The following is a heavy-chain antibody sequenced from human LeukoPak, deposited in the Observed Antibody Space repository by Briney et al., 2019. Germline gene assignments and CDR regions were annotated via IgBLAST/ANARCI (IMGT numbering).Heavy chain of an antibody. D-gene: IGHD2-15*01. V-gene: IGHV1-3*01. CDR2: INAGNGNT. J-gene: IGHJ4*02. Sequence: ASVKVSCKASGYTFTSYAMHWVGQAPGQRLEWMGWINAGNGNTKYSQKFQGRVTITRDTSASTAYMELSSLRSDDTAVYYCARDSTVECSGGSCYSDYWGQGTLVTVSS. CDR3: ARDSTVECSGGSCYSDY. CDR1: GYTFTSYA.